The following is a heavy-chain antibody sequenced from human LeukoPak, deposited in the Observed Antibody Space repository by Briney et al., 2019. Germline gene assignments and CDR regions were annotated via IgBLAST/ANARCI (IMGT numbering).Heavy chain of an antibody. V-gene: IGHV3-53*01. Sequence: GGSLKLSCAGSAFTVSNNYRSWVRQAPGKGLEWVSLIYGIGSAYYADSVKGRFTISRDNSRNTLYLQMNSLRAEDTAVYYCARLLAAPNTKNYWGQGTLVTVSS. CDR1: AFTVSNNY. CDR2: IYGIGSA. J-gene: IGHJ4*02. D-gene: IGHD6-13*01. CDR3: ARLLAAPNTKNY.